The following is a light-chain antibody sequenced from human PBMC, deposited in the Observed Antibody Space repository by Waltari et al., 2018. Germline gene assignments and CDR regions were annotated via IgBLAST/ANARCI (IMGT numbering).Light chain of an antibody. CDR1: SSDIGKYNY. CDR2: DVS. V-gene: IGLV2-14*03. Sequence: QSALTQPASVSGSPGQSITISCSGTSSDIGKYNYVSWFQQHPGKAPKLMIYDVSNRASGVSGRFSGSKSGNAASLTISGLQTEDESDYYCTSFTSSNTYVFGTGTKVTVL. CDR3: TSFTSSNTYV. J-gene: IGLJ1*01.